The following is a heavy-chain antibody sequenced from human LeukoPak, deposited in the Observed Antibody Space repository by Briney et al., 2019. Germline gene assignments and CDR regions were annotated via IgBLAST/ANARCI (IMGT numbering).Heavy chain of an antibody. CDR3: ASSSSSGFDY. CDR1: GGSFSGYY. Sequence: PSETLSLTCAVSGGSFSGYYWSWIRQPPGKGLEWIGEINHSGSTNYNPSLKSRVTISVDTSKNQFFLKLSSVTAADTAVYYCASSSSSGFDYWGQGTLVTVSS. V-gene: IGHV4-34*01. D-gene: IGHD6-13*01. CDR2: INHSGST. J-gene: IGHJ4*02.